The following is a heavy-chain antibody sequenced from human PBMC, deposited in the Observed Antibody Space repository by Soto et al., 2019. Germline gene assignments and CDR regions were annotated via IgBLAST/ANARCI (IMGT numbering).Heavy chain of an antibody. CDR3: AKINEQWLASPQFDP. CDR1: GFTFSSYA. J-gene: IGHJ5*02. Sequence: GGSLRLSCAASGFTFSSYAMSWVRQAPGKGLEWVSAISGSGGSTYYADSVKGRFTISRDNSKNTLYLQMNSLRAEDTAVYYCAKINEQWLASPQFDPWGQGTLVTVSS. V-gene: IGHV3-23*01. D-gene: IGHD6-19*01. CDR2: ISGSGGST.